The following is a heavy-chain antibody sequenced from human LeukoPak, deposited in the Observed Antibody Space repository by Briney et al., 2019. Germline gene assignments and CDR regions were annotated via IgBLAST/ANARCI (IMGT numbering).Heavy chain of an antibody. Sequence: PGRSLRLSCAASGFTFDDYAMHWVRQAPGKGLEWVSGISWNSGSIGYADSVKGRFTIFRDNAKNSLYLQMNSLRAEDTALYYCAKDSGIPPLKYYYYYYGMDVWGQGTTVTVSS. CDR3: AKDSGIPPLKYYYYYYGMDV. D-gene: IGHD2-21*01. J-gene: IGHJ6*02. CDR2: ISWNSGSI. CDR1: GFTFDDYA. V-gene: IGHV3-9*01.